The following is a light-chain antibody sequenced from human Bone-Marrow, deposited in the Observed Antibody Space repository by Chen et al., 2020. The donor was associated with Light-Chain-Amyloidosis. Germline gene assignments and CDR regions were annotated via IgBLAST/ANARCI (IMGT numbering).Light chain of an antibody. CDR3: QQRGDWPLSIT. CDR1: QSVSTN. J-gene: IGKJ5*01. Sequence: DTVWPHSPATLSLSLGQRATLSCRASQSVSTNLACYQQKAGQAPRLLIYDASNSASGIPVRFSASGSGTDFTLTISSLEPEDGSVYYCQQRGDWPLSITFGQGTRLEIK. V-gene: IGKV3-11*01. CDR2: DAS.